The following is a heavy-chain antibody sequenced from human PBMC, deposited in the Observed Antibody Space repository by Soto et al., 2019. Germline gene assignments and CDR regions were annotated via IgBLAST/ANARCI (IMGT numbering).Heavy chain of an antibody. CDR1: GFTFGSYA. J-gene: IGHJ4*02. V-gene: IGHV3-23*01. D-gene: IGHD1-26*01. CDR3: ATPSLSTGGYSSFDS. Sequence: EVQLLESGGGLLHPGGSLRPPCAASGFTFGSYAMSWVRQAPGKGLEWVSLVTYSGANTYYAGSVTGRFTISRDNSRNTLYLQMSSLRVEDTAVYYCATPSLSTGGYSSFDSWGRGTLVTVSS. CDR2: VTYSGANT.